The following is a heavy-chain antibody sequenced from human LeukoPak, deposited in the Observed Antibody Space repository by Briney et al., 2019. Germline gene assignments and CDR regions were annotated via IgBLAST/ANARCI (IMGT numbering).Heavy chain of an antibody. CDR1: GGPLSSGGYY. CDR2: IYYSGRT. V-gene: IGHV4-39*01. D-gene: IGHD6-19*01. CDR3: VRQYSSGWPWFDP. Sequence: PSEPLPLICTVCGGPLSSGGYYWGWIRQPPGKGLEWIGSIYYSGRTDYNPSLKSRVTISADTSKNQFSLKLSSVTAADAAVYYCVRQYSSGWPWFDPWGQGTLVTVSS. J-gene: IGHJ5*02.